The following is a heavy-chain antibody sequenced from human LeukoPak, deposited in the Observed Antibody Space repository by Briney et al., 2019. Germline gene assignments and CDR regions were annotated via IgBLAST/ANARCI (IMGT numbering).Heavy chain of an antibody. CDR1: GGSISSYY. J-gene: IGHJ5*02. D-gene: IGHD1-26*01. Sequence: SETLSLTCTVSGGSISSYYWSWIRQPPGKGLEWSGYIYYSGSTNYNPSLKSRVTISVDTSKNQFSLKLSSVTAADTAVYYCARETPIVGARGGWFDPWGQGTLVTVSS. CDR2: IYYSGST. CDR3: ARETPIVGARGGWFDP. V-gene: IGHV4-59*01.